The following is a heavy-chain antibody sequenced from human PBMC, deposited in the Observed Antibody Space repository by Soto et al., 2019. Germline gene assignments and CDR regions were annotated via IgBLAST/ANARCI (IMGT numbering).Heavy chain of an antibody. Sequence: GGSLRLSCAASGFTFSSYTMNWVRQAPGKGLEWVSAIIGSDGSTYYADSVKGRFTISRDNSKNTLYLQMNSLRAEDTAVYYCASSLLTPFDYWGQGTLVTVSS. J-gene: IGHJ4*02. V-gene: IGHV3-23*01. D-gene: IGHD7-27*01. CDR2: IIGSDGST. CDR1: GFTFSSYT. CDR3: ASSLLTPFDY.